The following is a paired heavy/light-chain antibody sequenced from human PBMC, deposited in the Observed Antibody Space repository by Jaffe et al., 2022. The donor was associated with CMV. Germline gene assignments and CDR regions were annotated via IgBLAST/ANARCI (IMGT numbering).Light chain of an antibody. CDR1: SLRSYY. V-gene: IGLV3-19*01. CDR2: GKN. Sequence: SSELTQDPAVSVALGQTVRITCQGDSLRSYYASWYQQKPGQAPVLVIYGKNNRPSGIPDRFSGSSSGNTASLTITGAQAEDEADYYCNSRDSSGKLWVFGGGTKLTVL. CDR3: NSRDSSGKLWV. J-gene: IGLJ3*02.
Heavy chain of an antibody. D-gene: IGHD3-22*01. V-gene: IGHV4-31*03. CDR2: IYYSGST. CDR3: ARSTYYYDSSGSQPNWYFDL. CDR1: GGSISSGGYY. J-gene: IGHJ2*01. Sequence: QVQLQESGPGLVKPSQTLSLTCTVSGGSISSGGYYWSWIRQHPGKGLEWIGYIYYSGSTYYNPSLKSRVTISVDTSKNQFSLKLSSVTAADTAVYYCARSTYYYDSSGSQPNWYFDLWGRGTLVTVSS.